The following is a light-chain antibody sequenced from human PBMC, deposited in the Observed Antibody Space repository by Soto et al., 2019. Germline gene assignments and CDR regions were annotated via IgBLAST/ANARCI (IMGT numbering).Light chain of an antibody. CDR2: GAS. Sequence: EVVLTQSPATLSLSPGERATLSCRASQSVSSNLAWYQQKPGQAPRLLIYGASNRATGIPDRFSGSGSGTEFTLTISSLQSEDFAVYYCQQYNNWPPLTFGGGTKVDI. J-gene: IGKJ4*01. CDR1: QSVSSN. CDR3: QQYNNWPPLT. V-gene: IGKV3D-15*01.